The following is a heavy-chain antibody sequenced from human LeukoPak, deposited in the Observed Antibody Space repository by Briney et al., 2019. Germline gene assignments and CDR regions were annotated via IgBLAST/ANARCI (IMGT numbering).Heavy chain of an antibody. J-gene: IGHJ3*02. Sequence: SETLSLTCDVSGGSISSGDWWSWVRQPPGRGLEWIGESSHSGNTNYNPSLKSRVTTSVDTSKKQFSLKLRSVTVADTAVYYCARSVSWGLLVRDDAFDIWGQGTMVTVSS. CDR3: ARSVSWGLLVRDDAFDI. CDR2: SSHSGNT. CDR1: GGSISSGDW. D-gene: IGHD2-21*01. V-gene: IGHV4-4*02.